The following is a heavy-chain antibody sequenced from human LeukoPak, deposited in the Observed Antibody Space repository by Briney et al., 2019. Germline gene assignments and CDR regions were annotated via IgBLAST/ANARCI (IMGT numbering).Heavy chain of an antibody. D-gene: IGHD4-17*01. V-gene: IGHV3-74*01. CDR3: ARDYGDSLDY. CDR1: GFTFSSYW. CDR2: IDLGGTT. Sequence: GGSLRLSCAASGFTFSSYWMHWVRQVPGRGLVWVSRIDLGGTTTYADSVRGRFTMSRDNAKNTVDLQMSSLRAEDTAVYYCARDYGDSLDYWGQGTLVTVSS. J-gene: IGHJ4*02.